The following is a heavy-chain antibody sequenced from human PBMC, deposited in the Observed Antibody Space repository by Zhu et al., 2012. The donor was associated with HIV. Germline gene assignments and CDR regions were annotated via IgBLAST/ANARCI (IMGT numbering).Heavy chain of an antibody. Sequence: QVQLQESGPGLVKPSQTLSLTCTVSGDSIISSDYYWSRIRQPPGKGLEWIGYIYYSGSTYYNPSLKSRVTISVDTSKNQFSLKLSSVTAADTAVYYCARDPLNGWEGDYWGQGTLVTVSS. V-gene: IGHV4-30-4*08. CDR3: ARDPLNGWEGDY. J-gene: IGHJ4*02. CDR2: IYYSGST. CDR1: GDSIISSDYY. D-gene: IGHD3-9*01.